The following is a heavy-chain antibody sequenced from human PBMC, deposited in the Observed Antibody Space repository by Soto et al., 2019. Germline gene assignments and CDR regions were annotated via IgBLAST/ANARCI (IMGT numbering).Heavy chain of an antibody. Sequence: GGSLRLSCAASGFTFSSYAMSWVRQAPGKGLEWVSAISGSGGSTYYADSVKGRFTISRDNSKNTLYLQMNSLRAEDTAVYYCAKGADWLTPYYYYGMDVWGQGTTVTVSS. D-gene: IGHD3-9*01. J-gene: IGHJ6*02. CDR3: AKGADWLTPYYYYGMDV. V-gene: IGHV3-23*01. CDR2: ISGSGGST. CDR1: GFTFSSYA.